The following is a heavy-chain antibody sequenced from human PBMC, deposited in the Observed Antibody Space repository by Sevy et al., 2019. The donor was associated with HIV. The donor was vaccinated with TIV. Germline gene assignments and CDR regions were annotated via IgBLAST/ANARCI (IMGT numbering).Heavy chain of an antibody. J-gene: IGHJ4*02. D-gene: IGHD4-17*01. V-gene: IGHV3-23*01. CDR1: GFTFNYYG. Sequence: GGSLRLSCLASGFTFNYYGFNWVRQAPGKGLEWVSAVSGLGETTHYAYSVKGRFTISRDNSKNTLFLQMNSLRVEDTAIYYCVKDDASSRCRYGHFEYWGQGTLLTVSS. CDR2: VSGLGETT. CDR3: VKDDASSRCRYGHFEY.